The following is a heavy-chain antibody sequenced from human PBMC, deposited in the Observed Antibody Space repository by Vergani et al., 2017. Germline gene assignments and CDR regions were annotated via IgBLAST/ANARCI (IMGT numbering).Heavy chain of an antibody. J-gene: IGHJ4*02. Sequence: QVQLVQSGAEVKKPGASVKVSGKASGYTFTSYYMHWVRQAPGQGLEWMGIINPSGGSTSYAQKFQGRVTMTRDTSTSTVYMELSSLRSEDTAVYYCARVGYYDSSGKGDFDYWGQGTLVTVSS. D-gene: IGHD3-22*01. CDR1: GYTFTSYY. CDR3: ARVGYYDSSGKGDFDY. CDR2: INPSGGST. V-gene: IGHV1-46*01.